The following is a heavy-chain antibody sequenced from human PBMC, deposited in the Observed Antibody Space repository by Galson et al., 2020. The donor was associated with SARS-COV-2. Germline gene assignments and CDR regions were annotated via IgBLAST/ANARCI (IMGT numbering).Heavy chain of an antibody. J-gene: IGHJ4*02. D-gene: IGHD6-19*01. V-gene: IGHV3-23*01. Sequence: GESLKISCAASGFTFRNYFMTWVRQVPGKGLEWVSTISDSGVSTYYADSVKGRFTVSRDNSENTVYLQLDSLRADDTALYYCAKDRGGSGRYVDLDFWGQGTLVTVSS. CDR2: ISDSGVST. CDR3: AKDRGGSGRYVDLDF. CDR1: GFTFRNYF.